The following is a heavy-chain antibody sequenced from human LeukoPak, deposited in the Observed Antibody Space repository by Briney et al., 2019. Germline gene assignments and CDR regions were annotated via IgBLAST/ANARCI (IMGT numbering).Heavy chain of an antibody. V-gene: IGHV3-9*01. J-gene: IGHJ4*02. Sequence: GRTVRLSHAADGYTFGGYAMHWVGPAPGKKMKWVSGSSWNSGSIGSAGSVKGRLVIYSDNAKTSLYLHMNRQSDEDTALYYCARFSGVTDYWGQRALVTVSS. CDR2: SSWNSGSI. CDR1: GYTFGGYA. D-gene: IGHD1-26*01. CDR3: ARFSGVTDY.